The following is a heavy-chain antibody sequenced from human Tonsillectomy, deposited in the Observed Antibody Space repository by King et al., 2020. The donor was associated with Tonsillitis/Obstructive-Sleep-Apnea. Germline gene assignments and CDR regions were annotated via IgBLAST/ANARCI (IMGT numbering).Heavy chain of an antibody. Sequence: LQLQESGPGLVKPSETLSLTCTVPGGSISSYYWSWIRQPPGKGLEWIGYVYYSGSTNYNPSLKSRVTISVDTSKNQFSLKLSSVTAADTAVYSCARRSSSSDWYFDLRGRGTLVTVSS. CDR1: GGSISSYY. J-gene: IGHJ2*01. CDR2: VYYSGST. V-gene: IGHV4-59*08. CDR3: ARRSSSSDWYFDL. D-gene: IGHD6-6*01.